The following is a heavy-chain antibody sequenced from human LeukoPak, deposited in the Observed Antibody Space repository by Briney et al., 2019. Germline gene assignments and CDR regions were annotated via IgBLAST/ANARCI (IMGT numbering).Heavy chain of an antibody. Sequence: GGSLRLSCAASGFTFSNFAMHWVRQAPGKGLEWVAVISYDGSNKYYADSVKGRFTISRDNSKNTLYLQMNSLRAEDTAAYYCARESSGHNDAFDIWGQGTMVTVSS. V-gene: IGHV3-30*04. J-gene: IGHJ3*02. CDR2: ISYDGSNK. D-gene: IGHD2-15*01. CDR1: GFTFSNFA. CDR3: ARESSGHNDAFDI.